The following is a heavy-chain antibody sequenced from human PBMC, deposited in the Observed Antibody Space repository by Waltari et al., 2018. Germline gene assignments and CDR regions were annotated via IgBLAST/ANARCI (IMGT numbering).Heavy chain of an antibody. CDR1: GGSFRGYY. J-gene: IGHJ4*02. V-gene: IGHV4-34*01. CDR2: INHSGST. CDR3: ARQFSSGWYSEY. Sequence: QVQLQQWGAGLLKPSETLSLTCAVYGGSFRGYYWSWIRQSPGKGLEWIGEINHSGSTNYNPSLKSRVTISVDTSKNQFSLKVSSVTAADTAVYYCARQFSSGWYSEYWGQGTLVTVSS. D-gene: IGHD6-19*01.